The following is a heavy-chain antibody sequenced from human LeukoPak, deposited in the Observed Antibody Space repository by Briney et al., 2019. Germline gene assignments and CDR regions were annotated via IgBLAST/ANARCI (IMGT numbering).Heavy chain of an antibody. CDR2: IDKTAYPT. CDR1: GFTFSDYA. V-gene: IGHV3-23*05. Sequence: PGGSLRLSCAASGFTFSDYAMSWVRQAPGKGLEWVSTIDKTAYPTYYADSVKGRFTISRDNSKNTLYLQMNSLRTEDTAVYFCAKFEGATIPGWFNDYWGQGILVTVSS. D-gene: IGHD6-19*01. CDR3: AKFEGATIPGWFNDY. J-gene: IGHJ4*02.